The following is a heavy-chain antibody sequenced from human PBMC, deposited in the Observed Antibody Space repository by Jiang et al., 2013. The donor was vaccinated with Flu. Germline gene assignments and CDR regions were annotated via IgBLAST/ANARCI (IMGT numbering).Heavy chain of an antibody. D-gene: IGHD6-13*01. V-gene: IGHV1-2*04. J-gene: IGHJ6*02. CDR3: ARAAAGSYYYYYGMDV. CDR2: INPNSGGT. CDR1: IHLHRLL. Sequence: QLVESGAEVNEAWGLSEGLLQGFWIHLHRLLYALGCDRAPGQGLEWMGWINPNSGGTNYAQKFQGWVTMTRDTSISTAYMELGRLRSDDTAVYYCARAAAGSYYYYYGMDVWGQGTTV.